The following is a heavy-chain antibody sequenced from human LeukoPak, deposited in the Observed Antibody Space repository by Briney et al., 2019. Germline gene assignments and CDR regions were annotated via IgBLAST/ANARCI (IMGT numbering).Heavy chain of an antibody. CDR3: TTDLEFWSGYYSVHY. D-gene: IGHD3-3*01. V-gene: IGHV3-15*01. CDR2: IKSKTDGGTT. Sequence: GGSPRLSCAASGFTFSNAWMSWVRQAPGKGLEWVGRIKSKTDGGTTDYAAPVKGRFTISRDDSKNTLYLQMNSLKTEDTAVYYCTTDLEFWSGYYSVHYWGQGTLVTVSS. J-gene: IGHJ4*02. CDR1: GFTFSNAW.